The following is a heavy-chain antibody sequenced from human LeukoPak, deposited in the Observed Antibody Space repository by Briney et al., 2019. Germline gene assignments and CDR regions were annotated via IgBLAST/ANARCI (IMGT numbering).Heavy chain of an antibody. Sequence: SETLSLTCAVYGGSFSGYYWSWIRQPPGKGLEWIGEINHSGSTNYNPSLKSRVTISVDTSKNQFSLKLSSVTAADTAVYYSARFSIAAAGSDYWGQGTLVTVSS. CDR3: ARFSIAAAGSDY. D-gene: IGHD6-13*01. J-gene: IGHJ4*02. CDR2: INHSGST. V-gene: IGHV4-34*01. CDR1: GGSFSGYY.